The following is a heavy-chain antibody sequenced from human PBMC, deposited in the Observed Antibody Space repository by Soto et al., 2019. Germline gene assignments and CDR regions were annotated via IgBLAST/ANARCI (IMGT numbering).Heavy chain of an antibody. D-gene: IGHD3-3*01. CDR2: INPSGGST. V-gene: IGHV1-46*01. J-gene: IGHJ6*02. Sequence: INPSGGSTSYAQKFQGRVTMTRDTSTSTVYMELSSLRSEDTAVYYCAREIYDFWSGYYDEPNYFYYGMDVWGQGTTVTVSS. CDR3: AREIYDFWSGYYDEPNYFYYGMDV.